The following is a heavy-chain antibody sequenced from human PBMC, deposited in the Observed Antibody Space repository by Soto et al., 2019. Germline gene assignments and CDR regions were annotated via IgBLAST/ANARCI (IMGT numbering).Heavy chain of an antibody. CDR2: IKSKTDGGTT. V-gene: IGHV3-15*01. CDR3: TTDLEATKSYYFDY. J-gene: IGHJ4*02. CDR1: GFTFSNAW. Sequence: GGSLRLSCAASGFTFSNAWMSWVRQAPGKGLEWVGRIKSKTDGGTTDYAAPVKGRFTISRDDSKNTLYLQMNSLKTEDTAVYYCTTDLEATKSYYFDYWGQGTLVTVSS. D-gene: IGHD5-12*01.